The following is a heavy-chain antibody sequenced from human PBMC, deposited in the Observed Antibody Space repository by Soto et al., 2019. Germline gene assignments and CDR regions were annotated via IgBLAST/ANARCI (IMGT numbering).Heavy chain of an antibody. CDR2: ISGSGVST. D-gene: IGHD4-4*01. CDR1: GFAVSGDA. CDR3: AKAHDYKVPSQPV. J-gene: IGHJ6*02. V-gene: IGHV3-23*01. Sequence: GGALRISCAATGFAVSGDAMNWLLQAPGKGLEWVSAISGSGVSTYYADSVEGRFTISRDNSKNTLYLQMNSLRAEDTAVYYCAKAHDYKVPSQPVWGHGTTVTVAS.